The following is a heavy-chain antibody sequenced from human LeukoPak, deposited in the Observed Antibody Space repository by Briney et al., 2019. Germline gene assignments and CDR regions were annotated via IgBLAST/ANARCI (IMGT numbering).Heavy chain of an antibody. CDR2: MSGYDGAT. D-gene: IGHD2-2*02. Sequence: ASVKVSCKASGYTFTNYGVSWVRQAPGQGLEWMGWMSGYDGATNYAQKFQGRVTMTTDTSTTTAYMELRSLTSDDTAVYHCARDKYLQGGHYYTYGMDVWGRGTTVIVSS. V-gene: IGHV1-18*01. CDR1: GYTFTNYG. J-gene: IGHJ6*02. CDR3: ARDKYLQGGHYYTYGMDV.